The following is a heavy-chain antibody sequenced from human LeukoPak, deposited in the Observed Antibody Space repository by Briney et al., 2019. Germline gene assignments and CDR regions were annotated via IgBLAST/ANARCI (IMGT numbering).Heavy chain of an antibody. V-gene: IGHV3-23*01. D-gene: IGHD4-23*01. J-gene: IGHJ4*02. CDR2: FSGSGDTT. Sequence: GGSLRISCAASGFTFSSSGMSWVRQAPGRGLEWVSGFSGSGDTTFYADSVKGRFTISRDNSKSTLHLQMNSLRAEDTAVYFCAKVKFTGNSYFYDWGQGTLVTVSS. CDR3: AKVKFTGNSYFYD. CDR1: GFTFSSSG.